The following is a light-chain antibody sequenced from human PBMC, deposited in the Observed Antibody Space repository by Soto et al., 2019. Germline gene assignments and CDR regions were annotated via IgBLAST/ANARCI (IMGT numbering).Light chain of an antibody. CDR2: EVS. Sequence: QSALTQPASVSGSPGQSITISCTGTSSDVGGYNYVSWYQQYPGKAPKLMIYEVSNRPSGVSDRFSGSKSGNTASLTISGLQAEDEGDYYCYSYTSSSTVVFGGVTKLTVL. CDR3: YSYTSSSTVV. J-gene: IGLJ2*01. V-gene: IGLV2-14*01. CDR1: SSDVGGYNY.